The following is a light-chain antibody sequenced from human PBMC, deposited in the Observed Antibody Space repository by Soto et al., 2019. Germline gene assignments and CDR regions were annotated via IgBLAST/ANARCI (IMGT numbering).Light chain of an antibody. CDR1: SSDVGGYNY. CDR3: SSYTGSSIVV. J-gene: IGLJ2*01. Sequence: QSALTQPASVSGSPGQSITIXCTGTSSDVGGYNYVSWYQQHPGKAPKLMIYDVSNRPSGVSNRFSGSKSGNTASLTISGLQAEDEADYYCSSYTGSSIVVFGGGTKLTVL. V-gene: IGLV2-14*01. CDR2: DVS.